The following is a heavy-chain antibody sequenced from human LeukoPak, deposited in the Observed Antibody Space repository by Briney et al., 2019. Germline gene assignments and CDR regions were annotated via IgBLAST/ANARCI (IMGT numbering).Heavy chain of an antibody. CDR1: GGSISSSSYY. CDR3: AGDYYGSGSYSLVWFDP. Sequence: SETLSHTCTVSGGSISSSSYYWGWIRQPPGKGLEWIGSIYYSGSTYYNPSLKSRVTISVDTSKNQFSLKLSSVTAADTAVYYCAGDYYGSGSYSLVWFDPWGQGTLVTVSS. J-gene: IGHJ5*02. CDR2: IYYSGST. D-gene: IGHD3-10*01. V-gene: IGHV4-39*07.